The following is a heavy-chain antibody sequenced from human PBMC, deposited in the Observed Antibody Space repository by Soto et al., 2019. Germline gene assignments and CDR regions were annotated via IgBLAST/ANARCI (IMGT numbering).Heavy chain of an antibody. V-gene: IGHV3-73*01. J-gene: IGHJ4*02. CDR1: GFTFSGSA. D-gene: IGHD6-19*01. CDR3: TRLLAVAGPVDY. Sequence: GGSLRLSCAASGFTFSGSAMHWVRQASGKGLEWVGRIRSKANSYATAYAASVKGRFTISRDDSKNTVYLQMSSLKTEDTAVYYCTRLLAVAGPVDYWGQGTLVTGSS. CDR2: IRSKANSYAT.